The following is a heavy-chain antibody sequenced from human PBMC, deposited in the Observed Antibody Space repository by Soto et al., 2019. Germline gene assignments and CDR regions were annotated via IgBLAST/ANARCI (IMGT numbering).Heavy chain of an antibody. CDR3: ARVVRNYYGMDV. Sequence: PGGSLRLSCAASGFTFSTYAMNWVRQAPGRGLEWISTISFSGSSTYYADSVKGRFTISRDNAENTVYLQMNSLRAEDTAVYYCARVVRNYYGMDVWGQGTTVTVSS. V-gene: IGHV3-23*01. CDR1: GFTFSTYA. CDR2: ISFSGSST. D-gene: IGHD2-15*01. J-gene: IGHJ6*02.